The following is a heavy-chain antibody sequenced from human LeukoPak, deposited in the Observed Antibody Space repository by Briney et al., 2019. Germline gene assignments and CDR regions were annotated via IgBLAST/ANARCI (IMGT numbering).Heavy chain of an antibody. J-gene: IGHJ3*02. CDR1: GFTFSNYA. CDR3: ATIVYDYYDSSGNDAFDI. D-gene: IGHD3-22*01. V-gene: IGHV3-23*01. CDR2: ISGSGGST. Sequence: GGSLRLSCAASGFTFSNYAMTWVRQAPGKGLEWVSAISGSGGSTYYADSVKGRFTISRDNSKNTLYLQMNSLRAEDTAVYYCATIVYDYYDSSGNDAFDIWGQGTMVTVSS.